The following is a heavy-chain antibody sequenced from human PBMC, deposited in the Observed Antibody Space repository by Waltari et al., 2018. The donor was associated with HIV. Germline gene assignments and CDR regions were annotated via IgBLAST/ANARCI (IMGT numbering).Heavy chain of an antibody. V-gene: IGHV3-21*01. D-gene: IGHD2-21*01. CDR3: ARRDFGGFVYYFDY. Sequence: EVQLVESGGGLVKPGGSLRLSCAASGFTFSSYSMNWVRPAPGKGLEWVSSISSSSSYIYYADSVKGRFTISRDNAKNSLYLQMNSLRAEDTAVYYCARRDFGGFVYYFDYWGQGTLVTVSS. J-gene: IGHJ4*02. CDR1: GFTFSSYS. CDR2: ISSSSSYI.